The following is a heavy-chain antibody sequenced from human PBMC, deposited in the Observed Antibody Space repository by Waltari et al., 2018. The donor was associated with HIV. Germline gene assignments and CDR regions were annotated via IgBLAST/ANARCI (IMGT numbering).Heavy chain of an antibody. CDR3: VRGSNNWCGVDY. CDR2: INTDWSST. J-gene: IGHJ4*02. Sequence: EVQLVESGGGLVQPGGSLRLSCVASGFTFSSYWMHWVRPAPGNGLLWVSRINTDWSSTCYADSGKCRFTSSRDNAKNTLYLQMNTLRAEDMAVYYCVRGSNNWCGVDYWGQGTLVTVSS. D-gene: IGHD1-1*01. CDR1: GFTFSSYW. V-gene: IGHV3-74*01.